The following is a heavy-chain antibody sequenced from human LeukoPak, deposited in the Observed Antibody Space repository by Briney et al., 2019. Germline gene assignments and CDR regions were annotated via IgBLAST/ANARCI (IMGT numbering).Heavy chain of an antibody. CDR1: GFTFSSSA. Sequence: GGSLRLSCAASGFTFSSSAMSWVRQAPGKGLEWVAVIWYDGSNKYYADSVKGRFTISRDNSKNTLYLQMNSLRAEDTAVYYCARDHTDRITMVRGVPDYWGQGTLVTVSS. CDR3: ARDHTDRITMVRGVPDY. J-gene: IGHJ4*02. V-gene: IGHV3-33*08. CDR2: IWYDGSNK. D-gene: IGHD3-10*01.